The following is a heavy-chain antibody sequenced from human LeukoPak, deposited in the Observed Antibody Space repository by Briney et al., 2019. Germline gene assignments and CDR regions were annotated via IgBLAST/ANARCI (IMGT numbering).Heavy chain of an antibody. CDR3: ARGELVFAYSMDF. D-gene: IGHD6-6*01. V-gene: IGHV3-7*01. CDR1: GFPFSIYW. J-gene: IGHJ6*03. Sequence: GGSLRLSCAASGFPFSIYWMTWVRQAPGKGLEWVANIKQDGSEKYYVDSVKGRFTISRDNAKNSLYLQMNSLRAEDTAVYYCARGELVFAYSMDFWGKGTTVTVSS. CDR2: IKQDGSEK.